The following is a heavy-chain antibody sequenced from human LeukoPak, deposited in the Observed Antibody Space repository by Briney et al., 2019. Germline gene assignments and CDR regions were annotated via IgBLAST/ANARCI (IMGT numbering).Heavy chain of an antibody. V-gene: IGHV4-4*02. CDR1: GGSINSSNW. CDR2: IFHTGST. D-gene: IGHD2-15*01. J-gene: IGHJ4*02. Sequence: SETLSLTCAVSGGSINSSNWWHWVRQPPGKGLEWIGEIFHTGSTNYNPSLKTRVTISLDKSKNQFSLRLNSVTAADTAVYFCARDCSGGSCYSGIYWGQGTLVTVSS. CDR3: ARDCSGGSCYSGIY.